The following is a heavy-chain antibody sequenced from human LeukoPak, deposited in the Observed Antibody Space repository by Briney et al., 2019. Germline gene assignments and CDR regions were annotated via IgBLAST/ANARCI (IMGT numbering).Heavy chain of an antibody. CDR3: ARELWDIVLMVYAMGVFDY. CDR2: ISGSGGST. V-gene: IGHV3-23*01. D-gene: IGHD2-8*01. Sequence: GGSLRLSCAASGFTFSSYAMSWVRQAPGKGLEWVSAISGSGGSTYYADSVKGRFTISRDNSKNTLYLQMNSLRAEDTAVYYCARELWDIVLMVYAMGVFDYWGQGTLVTVSS. J-gene: IGHJ4*02. CDR1: GFTFSSYA.